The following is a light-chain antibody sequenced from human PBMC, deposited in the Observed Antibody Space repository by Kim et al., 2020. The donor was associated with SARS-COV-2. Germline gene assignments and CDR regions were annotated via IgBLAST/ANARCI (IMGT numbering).Light chain of an antibody. Sequence: ASVGDRVTVTCRASEDINTWLAWVQQKPGKAPTLLIHDASTLQSGVPSRFSGSGSGTDFSLTISSLHPEDSATYYCLQGSSFPLTFGGGTKVDIK. CDR3: LQGSSFPLT. J-gene: IGKJ4*01. CDR1: EDINTW. V-gene: IGKV1-12*01. CDR2: DAS.